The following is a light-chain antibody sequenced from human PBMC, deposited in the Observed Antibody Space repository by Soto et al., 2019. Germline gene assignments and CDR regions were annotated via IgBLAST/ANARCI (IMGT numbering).Light chain of an antibody. CDR3: TSYVGSNIWV. CDR2: EVS. Sequence: QSALTQPPSASRPPGQSVTISCTGTSSDVGAYKYVSWYQQYPGKAPKLMIYEVSKRPSGVPGRFSGSKSGNTASLTVSGLQAEDEADYYCTSYVGSNIWVFGGGTKVTVL. J-gene: IGLJ3*02. CDR1: SSDVGAYKY. V-gene: IGLV2-8*02.